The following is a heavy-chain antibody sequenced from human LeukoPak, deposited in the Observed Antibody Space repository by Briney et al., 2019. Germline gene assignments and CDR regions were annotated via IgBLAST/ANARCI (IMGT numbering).Heavy chain of an antibody. Sequence: GESLKISCKGSGYNFNSYWIGWARQMAGKGLEWMGIMYPFDSDTRYSPSFQGQVTISADKSISTAYLQWSSLRASDTAMYYCARQQTVPYYYDSSGYYGPRNYYFDYWGQGTLVTVSS. CDR3: ARQQTVPYYYDSSGYYGPRNYYFDY. V-gene: IGHV5-51*01. CDR1: GYNFNSYW. CDR2: MYPFDSDT. D-gene: IGHD3-22*01. J-gene: IGHJ4*02.